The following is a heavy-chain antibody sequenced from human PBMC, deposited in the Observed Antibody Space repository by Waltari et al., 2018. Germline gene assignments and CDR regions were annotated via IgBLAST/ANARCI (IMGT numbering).Heavy chain of an antibody. V-gene: IGHV4-38-2*01. D-gene: IGHD2-15*01. CDR3: ARRGRLSSYFFDY. CDR1: GYSISGGHF. Sequence: QLHLQESGPGLLKPSETLSRTCAVSGYSISGGHFWGWIRQPPGKGLEWIGSIYPGGDTYFNPSLKSRVTISVDKSKNQYSLNLRSMTAADTAVYYCARRGRLSSYFFDYWGQGTLVTVSS. CDR2: IYPGGDT. J-gene: IGHJ4*02.